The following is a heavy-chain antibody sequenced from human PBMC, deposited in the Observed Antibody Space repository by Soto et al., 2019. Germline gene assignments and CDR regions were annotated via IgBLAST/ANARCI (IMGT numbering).Heavy chain of an antibody. D-gene: IGHD4-17*01. V-gene: IGHV1-46*03. J-gene: IGHJ4*02. CDR3: ARGVGDYGDYLNTIYY. CDR2: INPGGGST. CDR1: GYTFTSYY. Sequence: ASVKVSCKTSGYTFTSYYIHWVRQAPGQGLEWMGIINPGGGSTSYAQKFQGRVTMTRDTSTSTLYMELSSLRFEDTAVYYCARGVGDYGDYLNTIYYWGQGTLVTVSS.